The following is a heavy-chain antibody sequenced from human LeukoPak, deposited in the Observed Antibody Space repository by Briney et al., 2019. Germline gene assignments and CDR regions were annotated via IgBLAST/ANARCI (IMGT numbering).Heavy chain of an antibody. CDR1: GFTFSDYY. V-gene: IGHV3-11*04. Sequence: PGGSLRLSCAASGFTFSDYYMSWIRQAPGKGLEWVSYISSSGSTIYYADSVKGRFTISRDNAKNSLYLQMNSLRAEDTAVYYCARDLSLSGYSSSWYELDYWGQGTLVTVSS. CDR3: ARDLSLSGYSSSWYELDY. CDR2: ISSSGSTI. J-gene: IGHJ4*02. D-gene: IGHD6-13*01.